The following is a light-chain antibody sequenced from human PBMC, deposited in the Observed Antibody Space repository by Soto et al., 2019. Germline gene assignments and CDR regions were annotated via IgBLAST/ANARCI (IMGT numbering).Light chain of an antibody. J-gene: IGLJ1*01. V-gene: IGLV2-14*01. CDR2: EVS. CDR3: SSYTSSSTPYV. CDR1: SSDVGGYNY. Sequence: QSALTQPPSASGSPGQPVTISCTGTSSDVGGYNYVSWYQQHPGKAPKLMIYEVSNRPSGVSNRFSGSKSGNTASLTLSGLQAEDEADYYCSSYTSSSTPYVFGTGTK.